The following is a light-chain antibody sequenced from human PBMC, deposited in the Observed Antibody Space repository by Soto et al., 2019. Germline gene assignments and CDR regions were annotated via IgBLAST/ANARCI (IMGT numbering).Light chain of an antibody. CDR1: QSVSSY. CDR3: QQFNNWPHT. Sequence: EIVLTQSPATLSLSPGERATRSGRASQSVSSYLAWYQQKPGQAPRLLIYDASTWATGIPARFSGSGSGTEYTLTISNLQAEDFAVYYCQQFNNWPHTFGQGTRLEIK. CDR2: DAS. J-gene: IGKJ5*01. V-gene: IGKV3-15*01.